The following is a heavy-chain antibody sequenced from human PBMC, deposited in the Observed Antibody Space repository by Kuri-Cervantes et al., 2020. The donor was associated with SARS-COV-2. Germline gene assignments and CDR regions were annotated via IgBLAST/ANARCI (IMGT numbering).Heavy chain of an antibody. Sequence: GESLKISCTASGFIFSRYWMYWVRQAPGKGLVWVSCITNDGRATTYADSVKGRFTVSRDSDKNTLYLQMDSLRADDTAVYYCARTRGMDVWAQGTTVTVSS. D-gene: IGHD2-2*01. CDR2: ITNDGRAT. V-gene: IGHV3-74*01. CDR3: ARTRGMDV. J-gene: IGHJ6*02. CDR1: GFIFSRYW.